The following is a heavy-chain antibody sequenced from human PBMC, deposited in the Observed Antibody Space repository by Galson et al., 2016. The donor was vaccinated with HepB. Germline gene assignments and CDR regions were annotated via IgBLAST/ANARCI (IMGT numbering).Heavy chain of an antibody. CDR1: GFSVYV. J-gene: IGHJ6*02. V-gene: IGHV3-23*01. CDR2: FSGYDGST. Sequence: SLRLSCAASGFSVYVMSWVRQAPGKGLEWVATFSGYDGSTFYGDSVKGRFTISRDSSKTTLFLRMNSLRAEDTAVYYCARANYYAMDVWGQGTTVTVSS. CDR3: ARANYYAMDV.